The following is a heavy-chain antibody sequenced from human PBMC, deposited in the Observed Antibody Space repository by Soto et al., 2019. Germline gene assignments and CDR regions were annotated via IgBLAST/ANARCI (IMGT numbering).Heavy chain of an antibody. Sequence: PSETLSLTCTVSGGSISSYYWSWIRQPPGKGLEWIGYIYYSGSTNYNPSLKSRVTISVDTSKNQFSLKLSSVTAADTAVYYSARRTYYYDSSGYHYYFDYWGQGTLVTVSS. D-gene: IGHD3-22*01. V-gene: IGHV4-59*08. CDR1: GGSISSYY. J-gene: IGHJ4*02. CDR3: ARRTYYYDSSGYHYYFDY. CDR2: IYYSGST.